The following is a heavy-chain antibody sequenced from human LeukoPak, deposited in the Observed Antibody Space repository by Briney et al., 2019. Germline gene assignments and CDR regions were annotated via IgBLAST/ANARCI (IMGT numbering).Heavy chain of an antibody. J-gene: IGHJ4*02. CDR1: GFTVSSNY. CDR3: ARGGSSWYYFDY. Sequence: GGSLRLSCAASGFTVSSNYMSWVRQAPGKGLEWVSVIYSGGSTYYADSVKGRFTIFRDNSKNTLYLQMNSLRAEDTAVYYCARGGSSWYYFDYWGQGTLVTVSS. CDR2: IYSGGST. D-gene: IGHD6-13*01. V-gene: IGHV3-66*01.